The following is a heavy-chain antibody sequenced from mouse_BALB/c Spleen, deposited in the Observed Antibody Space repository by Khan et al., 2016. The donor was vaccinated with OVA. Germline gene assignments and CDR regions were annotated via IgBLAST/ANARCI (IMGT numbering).Heavy chain of an antibody. CDR1: GYTFTDYY. V-gene: IGHV1-26*01. CDR3: ARGLFDV. Sequence: EVQLQESGPELVKPEASVKMSCKASGYTFTDYYMKWMKQSHGKSLEWIGDINPNNGDTFYNQKFKGKATLTVDKSSNTAYMHLNSLTSEDSAVYYCARGLFDVWGAGTTVTVSS. J-gene: IGHJ1*01. CDR2: INPNNGDT.